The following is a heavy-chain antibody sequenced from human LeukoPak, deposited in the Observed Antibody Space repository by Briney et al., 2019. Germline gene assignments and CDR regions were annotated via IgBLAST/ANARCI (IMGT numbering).Heavy chain of an antibody. D-gene: IGHD4-17*01. Sequence: ASVKVSCKASGYTFTSYGISWVRQAPGQGLEWMGWISAYNGNTNYAQKLQGRVTMTTDTSTSTAYMELRSLRSEDTAVYYCARNDYGDHEVDYWGQGTLVTVSS. CDR2: ISAYNGNT. J-gene: IGHJ4*02. V-gene: IGHV1-18*01. CDR3: ARNDYGDHEVDY. CDR1: GYTFTSYG.